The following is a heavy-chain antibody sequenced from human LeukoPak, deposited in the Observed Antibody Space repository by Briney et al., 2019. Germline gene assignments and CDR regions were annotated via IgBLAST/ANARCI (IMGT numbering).Heavy chain of an antibody. Sequence: GGSLRLSCAASGFTFSSYAMHWVRQAPGKGLEWVAVISYDGSNKYYADSVKGRFTISRDNSKNTLYLQMNSLRAEDTAVYYCAREALGYSLDYWGQETLVTVSS. CDR1: GFTFSSYA. CDR2: ISYDGSNK. CDR3: AREALGYSLDY. D-gene: IGHD5-18*01. V-gene: IGHV3-30-3*01. J-gene: IGHJ4*02.